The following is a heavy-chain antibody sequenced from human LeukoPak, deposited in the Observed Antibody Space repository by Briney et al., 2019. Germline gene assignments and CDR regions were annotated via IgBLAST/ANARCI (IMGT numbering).Heavy chain of an antibody. CDR3: ARATPMEYSSSSYFDY. CDR2: IYSGGGST. D-gene: IGHD6-6*01. Sequence: GGSLRLSCAASGFSVNTNYLSWVRQAPGKGLEWVSVIYSGGGSTYYIDSVKGRFTISRDNSKNTLYLQMNCLRAEDTAVYYCARATPMEYSSSSYFDYWGQGTLVTVSS. J-gene: IGHJ4*02. V-gene: IGHV3-53*01. CDR1: GFSVNTNY.